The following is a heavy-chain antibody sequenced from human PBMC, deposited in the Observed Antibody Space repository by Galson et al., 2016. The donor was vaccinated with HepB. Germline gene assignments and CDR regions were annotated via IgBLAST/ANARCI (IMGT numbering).Heavy chain of an antibody. D-gene: IGHD2-8*01. J-gene: IGHJ4*02. CDR1: GLTFSDHY. CDR2: ISTTSSDT. CDR3: ARDCDYICYTEASGFDF. V-gene: IGHV3-11*06. Sequence: SLRLSCAASGLTFSDHYMSWVRQAPGKGLEWVSYISTTSSDTKYADSVKGRFTISRDNVQNSLYLHMNSVRAEDTAVYYCARDCDYICYTEASGFDFWGQGTLVTVPS.